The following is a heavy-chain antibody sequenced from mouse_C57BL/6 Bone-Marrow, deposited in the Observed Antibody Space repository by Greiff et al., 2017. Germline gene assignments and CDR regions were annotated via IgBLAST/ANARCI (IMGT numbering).Heavy chain of an antibody. D-gene: IGHD4-1*01. CDR3: ARLGLDY. V-gene: IGHV3-6*01. J-gene: IGHJ2*01. CDR2: ISYDGSN. CDR1: GYSITSGYY. Sequence: EVQLKESGPGLVKPSQSLSLTCSVTGYSITSGYYWNWIRQFPGNKLEWMGYISYDGSNNYNPSLKNRISITRDTSKNQFFLKLNSVTTEDTATYYCARLGLDYWGQGTTLTVSS.